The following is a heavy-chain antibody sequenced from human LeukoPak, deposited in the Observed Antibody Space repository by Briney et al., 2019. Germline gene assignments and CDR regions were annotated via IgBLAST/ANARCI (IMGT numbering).Heavy chain of an antibody. CDR1: GGSISSGGYS. J-gene: IGHJ1*01. CDR2: IYHSGST. CDR3: ARVAAGIGFFQH. V-gene: IGHV4-30-2*01. Sequence: SETLSLTCAVSGGSISSGGYSWSWIRQPPGKGLEWIGYIYHSGSTYYNPSLKSRVTISVDTSKNQLSLKVNSVTAADTAVYYCARVAAGIGFFQHWGQGTLVTVSS. D-gene: IGHD6-13*01.